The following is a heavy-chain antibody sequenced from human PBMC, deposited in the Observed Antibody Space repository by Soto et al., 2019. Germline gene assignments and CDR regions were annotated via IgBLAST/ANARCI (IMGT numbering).Heavy chain of an antibody. D-gene: IGHD6-19*01. CDR3: ARGRYFATTHRQWWYFDF. J-gene: IGHJ2*01. Sequence: QVELMQSGPEVKRPGTSVKVSCKASGYTFITSGINWVRQTPGQPLEWVGWISPATGDKKYAQKFKDRFSLTSETSTDTVNMELTNLRSDDTAVYFCARGRYFATTHRQWWYFDFWGRGTPVTVSS. V-gene: IGHV1-18*01. CDR2: ISPATGDK. CDR1: GYTFITSG.